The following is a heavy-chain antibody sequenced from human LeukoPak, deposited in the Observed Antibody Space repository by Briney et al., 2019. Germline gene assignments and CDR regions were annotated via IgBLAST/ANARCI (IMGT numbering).Heavy chain of an antibody. CDR1: GFTFSNYA. J-gene: IGHJ4*01. D-gene: IGHD3-22*01. CDR3: ARVWSSGYTKDY. Sequence: GGSLRLSCEASGFTFSNYAMSWVRQAPGKGLEWLSYISSSSSTIYYADSVKGRFTISRDNAKNSVYPQMNSLRAEDTAVYYCARVWSSGYTKDYWGQGTLVTVSS. V-gene: IGHV3-48*04. CDR2: ISSSSSTI.